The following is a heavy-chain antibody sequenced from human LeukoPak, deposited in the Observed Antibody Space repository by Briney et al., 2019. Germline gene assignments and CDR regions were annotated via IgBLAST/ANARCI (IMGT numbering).Heavy chain of an antibody. V-gene: IGHV4-31*03. J-gene: IGHJ4*02. D-gene: IGHD3-22*01. CDR2: IYYSGST. CDR3: ASDYYDSSGYTYYFDY. Sequence: PSQTLSLTCTVSGGSISSGVYYWSWIRQHPGKGLEWIGYIYYSGSTYYNPSLKSRVIISVDTSKNQFSLKLSSVTAADTAVYYCASDYYDSSGYTYYFDYWGQGTLVTVSS. CDR1: GGSISSGVYY.